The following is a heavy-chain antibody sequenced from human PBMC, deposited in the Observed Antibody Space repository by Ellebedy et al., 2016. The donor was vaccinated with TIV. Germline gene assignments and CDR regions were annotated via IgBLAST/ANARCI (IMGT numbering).Heavy chain of an antibody. D-gene: IGHD3-3*01. CDR3: TSTYDFWSGYYYFDY. CDR1: GFTFSSYD. J-gene: IGHJ4*02. Sequence: GGSLRLXXAASGFTFSSYDMHWVRQATGKGLEWVSAIGTAGDTYYPGSVKGRFTISRDNSKNTLYLQMNSLRAEDTAVYYCTSTYDFWSGYYYFDYWGQGTLVTVSS. CDR2: IGTAGDT. V-gene: IGHV3-13*01.